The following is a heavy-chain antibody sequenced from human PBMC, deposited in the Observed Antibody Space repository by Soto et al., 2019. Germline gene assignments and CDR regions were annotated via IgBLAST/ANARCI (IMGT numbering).Heavy chain of an antibody. Sequence: GGSLRLSCAASGFTFSNAWMNWVRQAPGKGLEWVSYISSSGSTIYYADSVKGRFTISRDNAKNSLYLQMNSLRAEDTAVYYCARGNRMYNWNYGAFDIWGQGTMVTVSS. V-gene: IGHV3-48*04. CDR1: GFTFSNAW. CDR2: ISSSGSTI. D-gene: IGHD1-7*01. J-gene: IGHJ3*02. CDR3: ARGNRMYNWNYGAFDI.